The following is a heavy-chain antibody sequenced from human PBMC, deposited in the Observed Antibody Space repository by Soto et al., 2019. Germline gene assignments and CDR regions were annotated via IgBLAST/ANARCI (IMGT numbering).Heavy chain of an antibody. Sequence: EVQLVESGGGLVKPGGSLRLSCAASGFTFSSYSMNWVRQAPGKGLEWVSSISSSSSYIYYADSVKGRFTISRDNAKNSLYLQMNSLRAEETAVYYCARDQPGYSYGYGLGYWGQGTLVTVYS. CDR3: ARDQPGYSYGYGLGY. J-gene: IGHJ4*02. V-gene: IGHV3-21*01. CDR2: ISSSSSYI. CDR1: GFTFSSYS. D-gene: IGHD5-18*01.